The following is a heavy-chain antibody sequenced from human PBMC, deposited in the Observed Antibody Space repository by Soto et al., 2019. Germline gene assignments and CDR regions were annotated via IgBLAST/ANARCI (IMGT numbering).Heavy chain of an antibody. CDR2: ISGSGGDT. J-gene: IGHJ4*02. CDR1: GFTFTSYA. V-gene: IGHV3-23*01. Sequence: GGSLRLSCAASGFTFTSYAMNWVRQAPGKGLEWVSSISGSGGDTYYADSVKGRFTISRDNSKNTLSLHMNSLRVDDTAVYFCAKDRFGIVGPVDYWGQGTLVTVSS. CDR3: AKDRFGIVGPVDY. D-gene: IGHD1-26*01.